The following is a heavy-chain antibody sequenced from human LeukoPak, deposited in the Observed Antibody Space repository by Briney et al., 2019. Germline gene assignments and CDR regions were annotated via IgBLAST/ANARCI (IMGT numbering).Heavy chain of an antibody. CDR3: ASELLRFLEWSPIDY. CDR2: ISSSSSTI. D-gene: IGHD3-3*01. Sequence: GGSLRLSCAASGFTFSDYYMSWIRQAPGKGLEWVSYISSSSSTIYYADSVKGRFTISRDNAKNSLYLQMNSLRAEDTAVYYCASELLRFLEWSPIDYWGQGTLVTVSS. V-gene: IGHV3-11*04. J-gene: IGHJ4*02. CDR1: GFTFSDYY.